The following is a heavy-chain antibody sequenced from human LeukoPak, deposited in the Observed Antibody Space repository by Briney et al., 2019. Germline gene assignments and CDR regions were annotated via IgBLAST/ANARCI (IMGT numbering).Heavy chain of an antibody. CDR2: IKSDGST. CDR1: GFTFDDYA. D-gene: IGHD3-10*01. Sequence: PGRSLRLSCAASGFTFDDYAMHWVRQTPGKGLVWVSRIKSDGSTIYADSVKGRFTISRDNARNTLYLQMNSLRVEDTAMYYCARAVTYFYGSVTYDWFDPWGQGTLVTVSS. CDR3: ARAVTYFYGSVTYDWFDP. J-gene: IGHJ5*02. V-gene: IGHV3-74*01.